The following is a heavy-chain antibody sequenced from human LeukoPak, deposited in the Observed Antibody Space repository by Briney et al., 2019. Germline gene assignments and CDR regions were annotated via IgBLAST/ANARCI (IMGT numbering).Heavy chain of an antibody. CDR1: GSTFSSYS. D-gene: IGHD3-10*01. Sequence: GGSLRLFCAASGSTFSSYSMNWVRQAPGKGLEWVSSTSSSSSYIYYADSVKGRFTISRDNAKNSLYLQMNSLRAEDTAVYYCARVHKAYGSGSSNYYYYMDVWGKGTTVTISS. J-gene: IGHJ6*03. CDR2: TSSSSSYI. V-gene: IGHV3-21*01. CDR3: ARVHKAYGSGSSNYYYYMDV.